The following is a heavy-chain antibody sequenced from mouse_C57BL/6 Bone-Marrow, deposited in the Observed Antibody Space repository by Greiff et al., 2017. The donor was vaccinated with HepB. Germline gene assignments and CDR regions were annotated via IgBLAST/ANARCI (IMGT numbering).Heavy chain of an antibody. Sequence: EVKLVESGGGLVKPGGSLKLSCAASGFTFSSYAMSWVRQTPEKRLEWVATISDGGSYTYYPDNVKGRFTISRDNAKNNLYLQMSHLKSEDTAMYYCARHSSGWDYWGQGTTLTVSS. J-gene: IGHJ2*01. CDR1: GFTFSSYA. CDR3: ARHSSGWDY. V-gene: IGHV5-4*03. CDR2: ISDGGSYT. D-gene: IGHD3-2*02.